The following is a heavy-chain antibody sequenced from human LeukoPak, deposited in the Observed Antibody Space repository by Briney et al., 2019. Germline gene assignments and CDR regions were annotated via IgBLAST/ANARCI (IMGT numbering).Heavy chain of an antibody. Sequence: GGSLRLSCAASGFTFSSYWMSWVRQAPGKGLEWVANIKQDGSEKYYVDSVRGRFTISRDNAKNSVYLQMNSLRAEDTAVYYCARTYGSGSLDYGGQGTLVTVSS. CDR1: GFTFSSYW. V-gene: IGHV3-7*01. CDR2: IKQDGSEK. CDR3: ARTYGSGSLDY. J-gene: IGHJ4*02. D-gene: IGHD2-15*01.